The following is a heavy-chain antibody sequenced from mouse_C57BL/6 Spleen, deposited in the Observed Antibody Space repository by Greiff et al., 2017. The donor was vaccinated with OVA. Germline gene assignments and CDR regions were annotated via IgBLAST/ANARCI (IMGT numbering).Heavy chain of an antibody. V-gene: IGHV5-4*01. CDR3: TRDNYGSHFDY. CDR1: GFTFSSYS. Sequence: EVKLVESGAGLVKPGGSLKLSCAASGFTFSSYSISWARQTPEKRLEWVATISDGGSYTYYPDNVNGRFTISRAHAKHHPYLQMRHSKSEDTAMYYDTRDNYGSHFDYWGQGTTLTVSS. D-gene: IGHD1-1*01. J-gene: IGHJ2*01. CDR2: ISDGGSYT.